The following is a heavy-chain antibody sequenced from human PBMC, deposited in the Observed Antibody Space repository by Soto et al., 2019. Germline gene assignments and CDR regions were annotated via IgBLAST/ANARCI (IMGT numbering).Heavy chain of an antibody. CDR1: GFSISTSGVG. J-gene: IGHJ6*02. Sequence: QITLKESGPTLVKPTQTLTLTCTFSGFSISTSGVGVAWIRQPPGMALEWLALIYWDGDERYSPFLQNRVTITKDTSKNQVVLTMTNMDPVDTATYYCAHKGGRGAAMDVWGQWTTVTVSS. CDR2: IYWDGDE. CDR3: AHKGGRGAAMDV. V-gene: IGHV2-5*02. D-gene: IGHD2-15*01.